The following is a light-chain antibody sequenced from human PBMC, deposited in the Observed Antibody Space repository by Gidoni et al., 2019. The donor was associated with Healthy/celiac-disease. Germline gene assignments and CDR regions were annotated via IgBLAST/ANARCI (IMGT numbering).Light chain of an antibody. Sequence: DIVMTQSPLSLPVTPGEPASISCRSSQSLLHSNGYNYLDWYLQKPGQSPHLLIYLGSNRASGVPDRFSGSGSGTDFTLKIRRVEDEDVGVYYCMQDLQTPLNFGGGTKVEIK. CDR1: QSLLHSNGYNY. J-gene: IGKJ4*01. CDR2: LGS. V-gene: IGKV2-28*01. CDR3: MQDLQTPLN.